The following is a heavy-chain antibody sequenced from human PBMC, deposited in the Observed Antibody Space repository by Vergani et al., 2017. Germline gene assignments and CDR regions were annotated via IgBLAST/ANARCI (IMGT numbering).Heavy chain of an antibody. Sequence: QVQLQQWGAGLLKPSETLSLTCAVYGGSFSGYYWSWIRQPPGKGLEWIGEINHSGSTNYNPSLKSRVTISVDTSKNQFSLKLNSVTPADTAVYYCARDPGLYSSSRDAGGFDIWGQGTMVTVSS. J-gene: IGHJ3*02. CDR1: GGSFSGYY. V-gene: IGHV4-34*01. CDR2: INHSGST. CDR3: ARDPGLYSSSRDAGGFDI. D-gene: IGHD6-13*01.